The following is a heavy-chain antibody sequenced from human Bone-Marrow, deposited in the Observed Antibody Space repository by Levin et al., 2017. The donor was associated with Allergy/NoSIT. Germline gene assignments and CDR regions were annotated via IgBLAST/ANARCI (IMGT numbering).Heavy chain of an antibody. D-gene: IGHD3-3*01. V-gene: IGHV3-30-3*01. CDR1: GFTFSRHA. CDR2: ISDDGSTK. CDR3: TRDTGVYCDAVNCFGGDVDV. J-gene: IGHJ6*04. Sequence: PGGSLRLSCAASGFTFSRHAMHWVRQVPGKGLEWVAVISDDGSTKSLGDSAKGRFMISRDNSKNTLYLQMDRLRGDDTAVYYCTRDTGVYCDAVNCFGGDVDVWGRGTTVTVSS.